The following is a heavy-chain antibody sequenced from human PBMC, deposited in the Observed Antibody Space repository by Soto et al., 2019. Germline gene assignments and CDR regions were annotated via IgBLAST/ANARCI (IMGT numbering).Heavy chain of an antibody. CDR3: AREGYCSSTSCYGSTYYYYGMDV. D-gene: IGHD2-2*01. Sequence: ASVKVSCKASGYTFTSYAMHWVRQAPGQRLEWMGWINAGNGNTKYSQKFQGRVTITRDTSASTAYMELGSLGSEDTAVYYCAREGYCSSTSCYGSTYYYYGMDVWGQGTTVTVSS. V-gene: IGHV1-3*01. J-gene: IGHJ6*02. CDR2: INAGNGNT. CDR1: GYTFTSYA.